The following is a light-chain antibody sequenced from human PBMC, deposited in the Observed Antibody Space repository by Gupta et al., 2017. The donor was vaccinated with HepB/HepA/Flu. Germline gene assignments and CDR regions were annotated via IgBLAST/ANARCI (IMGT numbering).Light chain of an antibody. Sequence: DVVMTQSPRHLLVISGEPASISCRSSQSLLHSNGNTYLDWYLQKPGQSPQLLIYLGPNRASGVPDRFSGSGSGTDFTLKISRVEAEDVGVYYCMQALQGITFGGGTKVEIK. V-gene: IGKV2-28*01. CDR1: QSLLHSNGNTY. J-gene: IGKJ4*01. CDR3: MQALQGIT. CDR2: LGP.